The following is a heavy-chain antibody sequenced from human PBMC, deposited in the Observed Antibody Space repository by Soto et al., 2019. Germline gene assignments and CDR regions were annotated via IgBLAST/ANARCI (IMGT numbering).Heavy chain of an antibody. CDR1: GGTFSSYA. CDR3: ARHSGGYSYGYVDY. J-gene: IGHJ4*02. Sequence: QVQLVQSGAEVKKPGSSVKVSCKASGGTFSSYAISWVRQAPGQGLEWMGGIIPIFGTATYAQKFQGRVTITADESTSTAYMELSSLRSEDTAVYYCARHSGGYSYGYVDYWGQGTLVTVSS. D-gene: IGHD5-18*01. V-gene: IGHV1-69*12. CDR2: IIPIFGTA.